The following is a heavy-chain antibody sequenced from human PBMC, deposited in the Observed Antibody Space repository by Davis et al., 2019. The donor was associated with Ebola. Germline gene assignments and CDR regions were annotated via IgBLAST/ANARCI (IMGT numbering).Heavy chain of an antibody. V-gene: IGHV1-3*01. J-gene: IGHJ6*02. Sequence: AASVKVSCKASGYTFTRFAIYWVRQAPGQRLEWMGWINAGNGNTIYSQNFQGRVTITRDTSASTVYMELSSLRSEDTAVYYCAGNSVTTRLDYYGMDVWGQGTTVTVSS. CDR1: GYTFTRFA. D-gene: IGHD4-17*01. CDR3: AGNSVTTRLDYYGMDV. CDR2: INAGNGNT.